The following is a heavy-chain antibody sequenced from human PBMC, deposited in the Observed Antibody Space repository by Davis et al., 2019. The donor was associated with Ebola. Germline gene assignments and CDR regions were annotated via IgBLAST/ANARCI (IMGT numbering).Heavy chain of an antibody. J-gene: IGHJ6*02. CDR2: ISAYNGNT. CDR1: GYTFTSYG. Sequence: GESLKISCKASGYTFTSYGISWVRQAPGQGLEWMGWISAYNGNTNYAQKLQGRVTMTTDTSTSTAYMELRSLRSDDTAVYYCARDSSSLKYYYGMDVWGQGTTVTVSS. V-gene: IGHV1-18*01. CDR3: ARDSSSLKYYYGMDV. D-gene: IGHD6-13*01.